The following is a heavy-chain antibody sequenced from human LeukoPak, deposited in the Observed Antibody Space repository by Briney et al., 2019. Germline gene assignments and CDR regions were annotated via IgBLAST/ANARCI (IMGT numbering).Heavy chain of an antibody. CDR2: IIPIFGTA. CDR1: GGTFSSYA. J-gene: IGHJ4*02. CDR3: ARAEPATGYYFDY. V-gene: IGHV1-69*13. Sequence: SVKVSCKASGGTFSSYAISWVRQAPGQGLEWMGGIIPIFGTANYAQKFQGRVTITADESTNTAYMELSSLRSEDTAVYYCARAEPATGYYFDYWGQGTLVTVSS. D-gene: IGHD1-14*01.